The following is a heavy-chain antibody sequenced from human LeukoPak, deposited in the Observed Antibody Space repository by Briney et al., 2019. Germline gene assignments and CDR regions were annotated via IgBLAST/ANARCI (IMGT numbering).Heavy chain of an antibody. V-gene: IGHV1-8*01. CDR1: GYTFTSYD. CDR3: ARSPIVGATTPPPYYYMDV. Sequence: GASVKVSCKASGYTFTSYDINWVRQATGQGLEWMGWMNPNSGNTGYAQKFQGRVTITTDESTSTAYMELSSLRSEDTAVYYCARSPIVGATTPPPYYYMDVWGKGTTVTVSS. D-gene: IGHD1-26*01. CDR2: MNPNSGNT. J-gene: IGHJ6*03.